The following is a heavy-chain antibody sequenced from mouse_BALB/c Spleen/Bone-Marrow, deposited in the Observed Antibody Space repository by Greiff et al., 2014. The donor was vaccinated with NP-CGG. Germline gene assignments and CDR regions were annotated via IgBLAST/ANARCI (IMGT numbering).Heavy chain of an antibody. CDR3: ARDRHYGSNWYSDG. D-gene: IGHD1-1*01. CDR2: IRNKANGYTT. V-gene: IGHV7-3*02. CDR1: GFTFTDYY. J-gene: IGHJ1*01. Sequence: EVKLVESGGAFAQLGFSLRLSCATSGFTFTDYYTSWVRQPPGKALEWLGFIRNKANGYTTEYSASVEGRFTISRDNSQSILYLQMNILRTEDSATYYCARDRHYGSNWYSDGWGAGTTVTVSS.